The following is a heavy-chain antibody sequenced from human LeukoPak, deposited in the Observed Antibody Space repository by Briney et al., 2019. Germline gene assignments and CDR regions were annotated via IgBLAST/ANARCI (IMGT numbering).Heavy chain of an antibody. CDR2: IRYDGSNK. CDR1: GFTFSSYG. V-gene: IGHV3-30*02. Sequence: PGGSLRLSCAASGFTFSSYGMHWVRQAPGKGLEWVAFIRYDGSNKYYADSVKGRFTISRDNSKNTLYLQMNGLRAEDTAVYYCARSRYSYGHREIRAYWYFDLWGRGTLVTVSS. CDR3: ARSRYSYGHREIRAYWYFDL. D-gene: IGHD5-18*01. J-gene: IGHJ2*01.